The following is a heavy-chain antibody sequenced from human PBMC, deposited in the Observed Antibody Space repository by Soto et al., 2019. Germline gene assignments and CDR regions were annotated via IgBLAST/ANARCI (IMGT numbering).Heavy chain of an antibody. CDR3: AGGSSGYYSTLDY. V-gene: IGHV1-69*13. D-gene: IGHD3-22*01. Sequence: SVKVSCKASGGTFSSYAISWVRQAPGQGLEWMGGIIPIFGTANYAQKFQGRVTITADESTSTAYMELSSLRSEDTAVHYCAGGSSGYYSTLDYRGQSTLVTVSS. CDR1: GGTFSSYA. CDR2: IIPIFGTA. J-gene: IGHJ4*02.